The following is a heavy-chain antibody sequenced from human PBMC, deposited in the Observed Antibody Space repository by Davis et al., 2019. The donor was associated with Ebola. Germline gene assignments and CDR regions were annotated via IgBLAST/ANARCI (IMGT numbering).Heavy chain of an antibody. CDR3: ARRGTSSWYAGWFDP. CDR2: TYYSGST. J-gene: IGHJ5*02. D-gene: IGHD6-13*01. CDR1: GGSISSSSYY. V-gene: IGHV4-39*07. Sequence: SETLSLTCTVSGGSISSSSYYWGWIRQPPGKGLEWIGSTYYSGSTNYNPSLKSRVTISVDTSKNQFSLKLSSVTAADTAMYYCARRGTSSWYAGWFDPWGQGTLVTVSS.